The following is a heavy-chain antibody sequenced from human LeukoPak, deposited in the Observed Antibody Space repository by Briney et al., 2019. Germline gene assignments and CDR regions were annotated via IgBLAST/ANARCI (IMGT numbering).Heavy chain of an antibody. CDR3: ARDRYDILTGYYPHDY. D-gene: IGHD3-9*01. V-gene: IGHV3-48*01. Sequence: PGGSLRLSCAASGFTFSSYSMNWVRQAPGKGREWVSYISSSSSTIYYADSVKGRFTISRDNAKNSLYLQMNSLRAEDTAVYYCARDRYDILTGYYPHDYWGQGTLVTVSS. CDR1: GFTFSSYS. CDR2: ISSSSSTI. J-gene: IGHJ4*02.